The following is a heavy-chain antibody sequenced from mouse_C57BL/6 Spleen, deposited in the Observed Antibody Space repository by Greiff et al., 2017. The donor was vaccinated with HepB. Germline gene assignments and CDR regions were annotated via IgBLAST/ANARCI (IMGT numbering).Heavy chain of an antibody. D-gene: IGHD1-1*01. CDR3: TRGGGSSLSWFAY. CDR1: GYTFTDYE. CDR2: IDPETGGT. Sequence: QVQLQQSGAELVRPGASVTLSCKASGYTFTDYEMHWVKQTPVHGLEWIGAIDPETGGTAYNQKFKGKAILTADKSSSTAYMELRSLTSEDSAVYDCTRGGGSSLSWFAYWGQGTLVTVSA. V-gene: IGHV1-15*01. J-gene: IGHJ3*01.